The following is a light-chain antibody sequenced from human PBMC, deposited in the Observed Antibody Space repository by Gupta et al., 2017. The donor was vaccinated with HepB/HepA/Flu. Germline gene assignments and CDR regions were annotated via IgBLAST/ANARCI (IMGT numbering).Light chain of an antibody. CDR2: DVS. V-gene: IGKV2-29*03. CDR1: QSLLHSNGDTF. CDR3: MQALHLPFI. Sequence: DVVMTKNPLSLSVTTGQPASISCKSSQSLLHSNGDTFLYWYLERPGQPPHLLIYDVSKRFSGVPDRFSGSGSGTDFTLKISRVQAEDVGFYYCMQALHLPFIFGGGTKVDIK. J-gene: IGKJ4*01.